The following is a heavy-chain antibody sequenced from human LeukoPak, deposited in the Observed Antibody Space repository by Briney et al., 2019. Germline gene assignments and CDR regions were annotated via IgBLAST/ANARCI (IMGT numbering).Heavy chain of an antibody. J-gene: IGHJ4*02. V-gene: IGHV4-59*01. CDR3: ARVSEIRNRHFDY. Sequence: SETLSLTCAVYGGSFSGYYWSWIRQPPGKGLEWIGYIYYSGSTNYNPSLKSRVTISVDTSKNQFSLKLSSVTAADTAVYYCARVSEIRNRHFDYWGQGTLVTVS. D-gene: IGHD3-3*02. CDR1: GGSFSGYY. CDR2: IYYSGST.